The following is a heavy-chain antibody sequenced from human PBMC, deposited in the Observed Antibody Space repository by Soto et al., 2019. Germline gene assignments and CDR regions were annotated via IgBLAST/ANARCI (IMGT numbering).Heavy chain of an antibody. V-gene: IGHV4-31*03. J-gene: IGHJ6*02. CDR3: ARRIVILAADYGMDV. Sequence: SETLSLTCTVSGGSISSGGYYWGWIRQHPGKGLEWIGYIYYSGSTYYNPSLKSRVTISVDTSKNQFSLKLSSVTAADTAVYYCARRIVILAADYGMDVWGQGTTVTVSS. D-gene: IGHD2-15*01. CDR1: GGSISSGGYY. CDR2: IYYSGST.